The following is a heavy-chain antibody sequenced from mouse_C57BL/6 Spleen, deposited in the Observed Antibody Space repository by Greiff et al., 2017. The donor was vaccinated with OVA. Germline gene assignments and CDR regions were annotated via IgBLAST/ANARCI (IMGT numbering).Heavy chain of an antibody. CDR2: IYPRSGNT. J-gene: IGHJ2*01. V-gene: IGHV1-81*01. Sequence: QVQLKESGAELARPGASVKLSCKASGYTFTSYGISWVKQRTGQGLEWIGEIYPRSGNTYYNEKFKGKATLTADKSSSTAYIELRSLTSEDSAVYFCARRDSSGYGLNYWGQGTTLTVSS. D-gene: IGHD3-2*02. CDR3: ARRDSSGYGLNY. CDR1: GYTFTSYG.